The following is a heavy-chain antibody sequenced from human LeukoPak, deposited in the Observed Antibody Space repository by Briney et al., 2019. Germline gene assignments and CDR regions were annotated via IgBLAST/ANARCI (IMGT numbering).Heavy chain of an antibody. CDR2: IYYSGST. CDR1: GGSISSYY. Sequence: PSETLSLTCTVSGGSISSYYWSWIRQPPGKGLEWIGYIYYSGSTNYNPSLKSRVTISVDTSKNQFSLKLSSVTAADTAVYYCARRHYDFWFDPWGQGTLVTVSS. D-gene: IGHD3-3*01. V-gene: IGHV4-59*01. CDR3: ARRHYDFWFDP. J-gene: IGHJ5*02.